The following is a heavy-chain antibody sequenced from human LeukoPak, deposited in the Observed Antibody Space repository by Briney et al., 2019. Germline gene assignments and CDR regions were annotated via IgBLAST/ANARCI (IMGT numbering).Heavy chain of an antibody. CDR2: ISGSGGST. CDR3: AKDLEVWWLFPPGYYYGMDV. CDR1: GFTFSSYA. J-gene: IGHJ6*02. Sequence: GGSLRLSCAASGFTFSSYAMSWVRQAPGKGLEWVSAISGSGGSTYYADSVKGRFTISRDNSKNTLYLQMNSLRAEDTAVYYCAKDLEVWWLFPPGYYYGMDVWGQGTTVTVSS. V-gene: IGHV3-23*01. D-gene: IGHD2-21*01.